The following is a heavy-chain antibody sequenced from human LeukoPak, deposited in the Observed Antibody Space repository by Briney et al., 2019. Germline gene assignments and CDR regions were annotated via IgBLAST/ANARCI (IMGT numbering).Heavy chain of an antibody. CDR2: IYSGGST. CDR3: ARPGQQLVPFDY. J-gene: IGHJ4*02. D-gene: IGHD6-13*01. V-gene: IGHV3-53*01. Sequence: GGSLRLSCAASGFTVSSNYMSWVRQAPGKGLEWVSVIYSGGSTYYADSVKGRFTISRDNAKNSLYLQMNSLRAEDTAVYYCARPGQQLVPFDYWGQGTLVTVSS. CDR1: GFTVSSNY.